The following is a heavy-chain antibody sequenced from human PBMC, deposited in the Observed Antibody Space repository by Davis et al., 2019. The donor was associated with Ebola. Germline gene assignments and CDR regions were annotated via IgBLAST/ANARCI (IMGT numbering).Heavy chain of an antibody. V-gene: IGHV4-4*02. CDR1: GGSISSNNW. Sequence: MPSETLSLTCGVSGGSISSNNWWRWVRQPPGKGLEWIGNIHYLGNTNYNPSLKGRVTMSVDTSKNRFSLKLSSVTAADTAVYYCARGNYGDYIVLYYYNMDVWGQGTTVTVSS. CDR2: IHYLGNT. D-gene: IGHD4-17*01. J-gene: IGHJ6*02. CDR3: ARGNYGDYIVLYYYNMDV.